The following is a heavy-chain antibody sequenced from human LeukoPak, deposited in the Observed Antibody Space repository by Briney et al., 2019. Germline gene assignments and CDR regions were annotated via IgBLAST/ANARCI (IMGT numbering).Heavy chain of an antibody. D-gene: IGHD1-1*01. J-gene: IGHJ4*02. CDR3: ARSSEEQLDVDS. CDR1: GYTFTGYY. Sequence: ASVKVSCKASGYTFTGYYMHWVRQAPGQGLEWMGRTNPNSGGTNYAQKFQGRVTMTRDTSISTAYMELSRLRSDDTAVYYCARSSEEQLDVDSWGQGTLVTVSS. CDR2: TNPNSGGT. V-gene: IGHV1-2*02.